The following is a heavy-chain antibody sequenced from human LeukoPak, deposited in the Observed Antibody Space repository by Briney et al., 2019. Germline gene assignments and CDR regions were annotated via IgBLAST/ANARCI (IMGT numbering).Heavy chain of an antibody. D-gene: IGHD3-10*01. CDR3: ARQPDYYGSGSSSFDY. J-gene: IGHJ4*02. CDR2: IHYSGST. CDR1: GGSISSYY. V-gene: IGHV4-59*08. Sequence: SETLSLTCTVSGGSISSYYWSWIRQPPGKGLEWIGYIHYSGSTNYNPSLKSRLTISVETSKNQFSLKLSSVTAADTAVYYCARQPDYYGSGSSSFDYWGQGTLVTVSS.